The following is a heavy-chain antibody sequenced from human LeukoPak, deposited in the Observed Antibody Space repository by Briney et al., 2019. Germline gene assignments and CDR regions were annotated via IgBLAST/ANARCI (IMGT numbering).Heavy chain of an antibody. Sequence: GGSLRLSCAASGFTFSSYAMHWVRQAPGKGLEWVAVISYDGSSKYYADSVKGRFTISRDNSKNTLYLQMNSLRAEDTAVYYCASHYDSSGYYWGIGAFDIWGQGTMVTVSS. D-gene: IGHD3-22*01. CDR3: ASHYDSSGYYWGIGAFDI. CDR2: ISYDGSSK. CDR1: GFTFSSYA. J-gene: IGHJ3*02. V-gene: IGHV3-30-3*01.